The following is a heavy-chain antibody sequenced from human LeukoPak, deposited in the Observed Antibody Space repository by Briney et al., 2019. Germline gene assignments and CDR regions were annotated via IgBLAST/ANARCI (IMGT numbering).Heavy chain of an antibody. CDR1: GDTFSSFA. V-gene: IGHV1-69*06. D-gene: IGHD4-17*01. J-gene: IGHJ3*02. CDR2: IIPLFGTA. CDR3: ASPYDYGDHYLDALHI. Sequence: SVKASCKASGDTFSSFAVSWVRQAPGQGLEWMGRIIPLFGTADYAQRYQGRVTISADNSLNTAYLELSSLTSEDTAVYYCASPYDYGDHYLDALHIWGQGTIVTVSS.